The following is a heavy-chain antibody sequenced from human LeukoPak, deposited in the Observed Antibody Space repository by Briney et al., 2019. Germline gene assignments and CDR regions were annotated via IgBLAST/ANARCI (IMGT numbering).Heavy chain of an antibody. V-gene: IGHV3-23*01. D-gene: IGHD2-15*01. CDR2: ISGSGGST. CDR3: AKETFYCSGGSCYFDY. CDR1: GFTFSSYA. Sequence: PGGSLRLSCGASGFTFSSYAMSWVRQAPGKGLEWVSAISGSGGSTYYADSVKGRFTISRDNSKNTLYLQMNSLRAEDTAVYYCAKETFYCSGGSCYFDYWGQGTLVTVSS. J-gene: IGHJ4*02.